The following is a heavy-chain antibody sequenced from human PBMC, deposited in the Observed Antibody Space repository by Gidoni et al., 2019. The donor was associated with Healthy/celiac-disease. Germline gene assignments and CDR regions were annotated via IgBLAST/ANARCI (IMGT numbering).Heavy chain of an antibody. D-gene: IGHD5-12*01. CDR3: ARGVQEGWLRIRIDY. CDR2: ISSRSSYI. Sequence: VQLVESGGGLVKPGGYPRLSCAASGFTFSGYSMNWLGQAPGKGLVWVSSISSRSSYIYYADSVKGRFTISRDNAKSSLYLQMNSLRAEDTAVYYCARGVQEGWLRIRIDYWGQGTLVTVSS. V-gene: IGHV3-21*01. CDR1: GFTFSGYS. J-gene: IGHJ4*02.